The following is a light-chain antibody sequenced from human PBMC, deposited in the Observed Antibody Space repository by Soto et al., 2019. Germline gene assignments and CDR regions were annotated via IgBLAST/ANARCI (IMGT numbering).Light chain of an antibody. CDR1: QSVSRY. Sequence: EIVMTQSPATLSVTPGEGATLSCRASQSVSRYLAWYQQKPGQAPRLLIYDASIRATGIPVRFSGSGSGTDFTLTISSLEPEDFAVYYCQQRSDWPPITFGQGTRLEIK. V-gene: IGKV3-11*01. J-gene: IGKJ5*01. CDR3: QQRSDWPPIT. CDR2: DAS.